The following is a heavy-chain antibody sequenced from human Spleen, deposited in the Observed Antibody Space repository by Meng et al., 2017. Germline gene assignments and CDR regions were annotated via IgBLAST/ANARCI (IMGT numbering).Heavy chain of an antibody. J-gene: IGHJ4*02. CDR1: GYNFPDYY. CDR2: INPKSGDT. Sequence: ASVKVSCKPSGYNFPDYYIHWVRRAPGQGLEWMGRINPKSGDTHYAQKFQARVTMTGDTSISTAYMELSGLRSDDTAMYYCAVESRGGLRYFDYWGQGTLVTVSS. D-gene: IGHD2-15*01. CDR3: AVESRGGLRYFDY. V-gene: IGHV1-2*06.